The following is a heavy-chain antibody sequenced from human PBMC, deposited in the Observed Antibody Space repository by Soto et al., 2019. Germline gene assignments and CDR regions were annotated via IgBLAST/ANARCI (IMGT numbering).Heavy chain of an antibody. V-gene: IGHV3-30-3*01. CDR1: GFTFSSYA. J-gene: IGHJ1*01. CDR3: ARELVARCQH. CDR2: ISYDGSNK. D-gene: IGHD5-12*01. Sequence: QVQLVESGGGVVQPGRSLRLSCAASGFTFSSYAMHWVRQAPGKGLEWVAVISYDGSNKYYADSVKGRFTISRDNSKNTLYLQMTSLRAEDTAVYYCARELVARCQHWGQGTLVTVSS.